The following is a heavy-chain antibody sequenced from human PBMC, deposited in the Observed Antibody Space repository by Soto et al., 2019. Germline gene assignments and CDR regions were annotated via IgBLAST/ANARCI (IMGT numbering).Heavy chain of an antibody. Sequence: HPGGSLRLSCAASGFTFSSYAMSWVRQAPGKGLEWVSAISGSGGSTYYADSVKGRFTISRDNSKNTLYLQMNSLRAEDTAVYYCATKSLYGSGSTPGYLGQGTLVTVSP. D-gene: IGHD3-10*01. CDR3: ATKSLYGSGSTPGY. CDR2: ISGSGGST. V-gene: IGHV3-23*01. CDR1: GFTFSSYA. J-gene: IGHJ4*02.